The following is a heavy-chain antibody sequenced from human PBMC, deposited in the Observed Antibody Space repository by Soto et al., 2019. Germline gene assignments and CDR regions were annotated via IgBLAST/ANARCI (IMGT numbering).Heavy chain of an antibody. CDR3: ARCLPQYYYDSSGSYALGYGMDV. V-gene: IGHV1-69*13. Sequence: SVKVSCNASEGTFSSYAISWVRQAPGQGLEWMGGIIPIFGTANYAQKFQGRVTITADESTSTAYMELSSLRSEDTAVYYCARCLPQYYYDSSGSYALGYGMDVWGQGTTVTVSS. CDR1: EGTFSSYA. CDR2: IIPIFGTA. D-gene: IGHD3-22*01. J-gene: IGHJ6*02.